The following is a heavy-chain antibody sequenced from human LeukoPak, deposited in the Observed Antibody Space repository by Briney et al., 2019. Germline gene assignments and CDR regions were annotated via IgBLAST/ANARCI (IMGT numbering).Heavy chain of an antibody. V-gene: IGHV1-69*13. Sequence: SVKVSCKASGGTFSSYAISWVRQAPGQGLEWMGGIIPIFGTANYAQKFQGRVTITADESTSTAYMELSSLGSDDTAVYYCAREGLSSPGEFDYWGQGTLVTVSS. D-gene: IGHD6-13*01. CDR2: IIPIFGTA. J-gene: IGHJ4*02. CDR1: GGTFSSYA. CDR3: AREGLSSPGEFDY.